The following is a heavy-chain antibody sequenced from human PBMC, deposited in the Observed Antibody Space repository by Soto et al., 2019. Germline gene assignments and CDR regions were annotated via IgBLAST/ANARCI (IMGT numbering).Heavy chain of an antibody. CDR3: ARLGFNYDFLSGYYNVHHYYGIDV. V-gene: IGHV5-51*01. Sequence: GESLKISCKGSGYSFTSYWISWVRQMPGEGLEWMGIIYPGDSDTRYSPSFQGQVTISADKSINSVYLQWSSLKASDTATYYCARLGFNYDFLSGYYNVHHYYGIDVWGQVTTVTFSS. CDR2: IYPGDSDT. D-gene: IGHD3-3*01. J-gene: IGHJ6*02. CDR1: GYSFTSYW.